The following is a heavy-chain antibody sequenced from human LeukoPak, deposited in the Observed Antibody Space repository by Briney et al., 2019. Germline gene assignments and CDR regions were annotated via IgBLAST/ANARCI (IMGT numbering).Heavy chain of an antibody. V-gene: IGHV3-33*01. CDR1: GFSFSSYG. J-gene: IGHJ4*02. CDR3: ASHGGL. CDR2: IWYDGTNE. Sequence: PGSSLRLSCVASGFSFSSYGMHWVRQPAGKGLEWVAVIWYDGTNENYADSVKGRFTISRDNLKNTLYLQMNNLRAEDTAVFYCASHGGLWGQGTLVTVSS. D-gene: IGHD5-12*01.